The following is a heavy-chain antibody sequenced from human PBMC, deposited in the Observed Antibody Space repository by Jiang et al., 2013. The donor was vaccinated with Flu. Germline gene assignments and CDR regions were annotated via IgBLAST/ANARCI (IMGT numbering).Heavy chain of an antibody. CDR3: ARAADYGDYIFRD. J-gene: IGHJ4*02. Sequence: SINAAWTWIRQSPSRGLEWLGRTYYRSKWFIDYALSVKSRITINPDTSKNQFSLQLSSVTPEDTAVYYCARAADYGDYIFRDWGQGTLVTVSS. V-gene: IGHV6-1*01. D-gene: IGHD4-17*01. CDR1: SINAA. CDR2: TYYRSKWFI.